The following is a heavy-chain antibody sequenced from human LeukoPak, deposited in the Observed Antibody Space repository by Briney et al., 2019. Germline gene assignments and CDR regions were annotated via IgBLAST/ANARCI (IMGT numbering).Heavy chain of an antibody. J-gene: IGHJ4*02. CDR1: GFTFTNYG. D-gene: IGHD4-17*01. V-gene: IGHV3-30*02. CDR2: IRFDGSDK. Sequence: GGSLRLSRAASGFTFTNYGIHWVRQAPGKGLEWVAFIRFDGSDKYYADSVKGRFSISRDNSKNTLYLQMNSLRADDTAVYYCARDGGDYGDIRYWGQGTLVTVSS. CDR3: ARDGGDYGDIRY.